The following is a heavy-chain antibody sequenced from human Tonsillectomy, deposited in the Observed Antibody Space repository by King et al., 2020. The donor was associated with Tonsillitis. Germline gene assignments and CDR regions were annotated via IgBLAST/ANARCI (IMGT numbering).Heavy chain of an antibody. D-gene: IGHD1-26*01. V-gene: IGHV1-2*02. CDR2: INSNSGGT. CDR3: ARDRRIGWELLHFSDY. CDR1: GYSFTVYH. Sequence: VQLVQSGAEVKKPGASVTVSCKASGYSFTVYHIHWVLQAPGQGLEWRGWINSNSGGTNYAQKFQGRVTMTRDKSISTAYMELSSLRSDDTAVYYCARDRRIGWELLHFSDYWGQGTLVTVSS. J-gene: IGHJ4*02.